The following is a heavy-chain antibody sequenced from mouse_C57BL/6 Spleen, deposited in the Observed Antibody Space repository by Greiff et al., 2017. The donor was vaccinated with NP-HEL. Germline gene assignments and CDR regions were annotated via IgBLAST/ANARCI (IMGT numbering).Heavy chain of an antibody. CDR1: GYTFTDYN. CDR3: AREGTGYGNYVAWFAY. J-gene: IGHJ3*01. V-gene: IGHV1-22*01. CDR2: INPNNGVT. D-gene: IGHD2-10*02. Sequence: EVQLQQSGPELVKPGASVKMSCKASGYTFTDYNMHWVKQSHGKSLEWIGYINPNNGVTSYNQKFKGKATLTVNKSSSTAYMELRSLTSEDSAVYYCAREGTGYGNYVAWFAYWGQGTLVTVSA.